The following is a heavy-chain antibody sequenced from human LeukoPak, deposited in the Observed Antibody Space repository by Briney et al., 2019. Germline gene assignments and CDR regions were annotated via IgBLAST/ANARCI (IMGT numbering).Heavy chain of an antibody. V-gene: IGHV3-74*01. Sequence: PGGSLRLSCAASGFTFRSYWMHWVRQDPGKGLVWVSHMNGDGSSTSYADSVKGRFTISRDNAKNTPYLQMNRLKAEDTAVYYCARSATDAFVIWGQGTMVTVSS. J-gene: IGHJ3*02. CDR2: MNGDGSST. CDR1: GFTFRSYW. CDR3: ARSATDAFVI.